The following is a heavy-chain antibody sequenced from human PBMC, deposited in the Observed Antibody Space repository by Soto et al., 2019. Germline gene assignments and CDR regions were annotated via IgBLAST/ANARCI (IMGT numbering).Heavy chain of an antibody. V-gene: IGHV1-2*04. CDR2: INPNSGGT. J-gene: IGHJ2*01. CDR1: GYTFTGYY. Sequence: QVQLVQSGAEVKKPGASVKVSCKASGYTFTGYYMHWVRQAPGQGLEWMGWINPNSGGTNYAQKFQGWVTMTRDTSISTDYMELSRLRSDDTAVYYCARDFRRDYDILTGYYPNWYFDLWGRGTLVTVSS. D-gene: IGHD3-9*01. CDR3: ARDFRRDYDILTGYYPNWYFDL.